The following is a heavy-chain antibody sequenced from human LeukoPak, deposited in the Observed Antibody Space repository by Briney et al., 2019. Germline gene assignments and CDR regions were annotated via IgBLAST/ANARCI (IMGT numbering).Heavy chain of an antibody. V-gene: IGHV3-21*01. J-gene: IGHJ5*02. CDR1: GFTFSSYS. Sequence: GGSLRLSCAASGFTFSSYSMNWVRQAPGKGLEWVSSISSSSSYIYYADSVKGRFTISRDNAKNSLCLQMNSPRAEDTAVYYCAREIQYNWFDPWGQGTLVTVSS. CDR2: ISSSSSYI. CDR3: AREIQYNWFDP.